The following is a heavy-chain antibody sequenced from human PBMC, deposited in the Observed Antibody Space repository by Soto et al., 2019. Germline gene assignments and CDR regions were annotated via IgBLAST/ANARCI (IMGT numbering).Heavy chain of an antibody. CDR3: ARGRGGYSSSWYNDFDY. V-gene: IGHV4-34*01. CDR2: INHSGST. D-gene: IGHD6-13*01. J-gene: IGHJ4*02. CDR1: GGSFSGYY. Sequence: QVQLQQWGAGLLKPSETLSLTCAVYGGSFSGYYWSWIRQPPGMGLEWIGEINHSGSTNYNPSLKRRVTISVDTSKNQFSLKLGSVTAADTAVYYCARGRGGYSSSWYNDFDYWGQGALVTVSS.